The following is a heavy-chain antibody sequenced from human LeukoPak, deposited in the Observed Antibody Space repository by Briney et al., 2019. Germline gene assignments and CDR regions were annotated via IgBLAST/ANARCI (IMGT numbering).Heavy chain of an antibody. CDR1: GIAVIGNY. D-gene: IGHD1-26*01. CDR2: ISINTDT. V-gene: IGHV3-53*01. Sequence: GGSLTLSCAASGIAVIGNYMSWVRQPPGKGLEWVSFISINTDTFYADSVRGRFTIYRDSSKNTLFLQMNSLRDEDSAVYYCAIAQSWDELFDSWGQGTLVTVS. J-gene: IGHJ4*02. CDR3: AIAQSWDELFDS.